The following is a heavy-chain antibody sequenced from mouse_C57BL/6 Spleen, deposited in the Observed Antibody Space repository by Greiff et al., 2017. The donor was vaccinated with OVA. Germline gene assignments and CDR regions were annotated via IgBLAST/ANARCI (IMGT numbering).Heavy chain of an antibody. CDR1: GYTFTSYW. Sequence: QVQLQQPGAELVKPGASVKLSCKASGYTFTSYWMQWVQQRPGQGLEWIGEIDPSDSYTNYNQKFKGKATLTVDTSSSTAYMQLSSLTSEDSAVYYCARRRGFAYWGQGTLVTVSA. J-gene: IGHJ3*01. CDR3: ARRRGFAY. CDR2: IDPSDSYT. V-gene: IGHV1-50*01.